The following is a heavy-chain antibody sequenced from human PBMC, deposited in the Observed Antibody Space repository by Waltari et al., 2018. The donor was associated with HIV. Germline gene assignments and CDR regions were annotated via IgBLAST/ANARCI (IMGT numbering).Heavy chain of an antibody. Sequence: QVQLVETGGGVVQPGRSLRRSCAASGFTCSSYAMHWVRRAPGKGLEWLAVISYDVSNKYYADSVKGRFTISRDNSKNTLYLQMNSLRAEDTAIYYCARGDITLTSSSLDQWGQGSLVTVSS. D-gene: IGHD3-16*01. J-gene: IGHJ4*02. CDR2: ISYDVSNK. CDR1: GFTCSSYA. CDR3: ARGDITLTSSSLDQ. V-gene: IGHV3-30*01.